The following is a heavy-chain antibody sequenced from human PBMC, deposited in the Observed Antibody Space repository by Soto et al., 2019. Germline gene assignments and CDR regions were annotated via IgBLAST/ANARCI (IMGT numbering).Heavy chain of an antibody. Sequence: ASVKVSCKASGYTFTSYDINWARQATGQGLEWMGWMNPNSGNTGYAQKFQGRVTMTRNTSISTAYMELSSVTAADTAVYYCARGYHAGFTPRVGIAVAVMKFDYWGQGTLVTVSS. J-gene: IGHJ4*02. V-gene: IGHV1-8*01. D-gene: IGHD6-19*01. CDR1: GYTFTSYD. CDR3: ARGYHAGFTPRVGIAVAVMKFDY. CDR2: MNPNSGNT.